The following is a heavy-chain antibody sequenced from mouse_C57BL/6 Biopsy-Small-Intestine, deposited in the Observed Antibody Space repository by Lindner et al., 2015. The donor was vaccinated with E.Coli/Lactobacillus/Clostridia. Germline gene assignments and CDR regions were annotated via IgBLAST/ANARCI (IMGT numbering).Heavy chain of an antibody. CDR3: ARDFGRGYSTGDMGV. CDR1: GYTFTGYY. Sequence: SVKVSCKASGYTFTGYYMHWVRQAPGLGLEWMGRINPNSGGTNYAQKFQGRVTMTRDTSISTAYMELSRLRSDDTAVYYCARDFGRGYSTGDMGVWGQGTTVTVSS. CDR2: INPNSGGT. D-gene: IGHD2-13*01. J-gene: IGHJ1*01. V-gene: IGHV1-72*04.